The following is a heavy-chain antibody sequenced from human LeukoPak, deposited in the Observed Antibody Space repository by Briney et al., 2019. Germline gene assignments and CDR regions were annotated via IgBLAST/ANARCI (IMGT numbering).Heavy chain of an antibody. V-gene: IGHV1-69*13. J-gene: IGHJ4*02. CDR1: GGTFSSYA. Sequence: SVKVSCKASGGTFSSYAISWVRQAPGQGLEWMRGIIPIFGTANYAQKFQGRVTITADESTSTAYMELSSLRSEDTAVYYCARGRVRVAVAGPHYFDYWGQGTLVTVSS. D-gene: IGHD6-19*01. CDR2: IIPIFGTA. CDR3: ARGRVRVAVAGPHYFDY.